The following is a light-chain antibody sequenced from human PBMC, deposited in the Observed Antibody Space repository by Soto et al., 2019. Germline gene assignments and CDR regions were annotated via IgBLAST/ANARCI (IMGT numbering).Light chain of an antibody. J-gene: IGLJ1*01. CDR1: SSDVGSSNL. CDR2: EGD. V-gene: IGLV2-23*01. CDR3: CSFARSTTFYV. Sequence: QSALTQPASVSGSPGQSITISCSGTSSDVGSSNLVSWYQQHPGKAPKLIIFEGDRRPSGVSGRCSGSKSGNTASLTISGLQAEYEADYYCCSFARSTTFYVFGTGTKVTVL.